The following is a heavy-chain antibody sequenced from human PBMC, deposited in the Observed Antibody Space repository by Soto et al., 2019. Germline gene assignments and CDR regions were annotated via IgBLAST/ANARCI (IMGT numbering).Heavy chain of an antibody. CDR1: GYTFTSYG. Sequence: ASVKVSCKASGYTFTSYGISWVRQAPGQGLEWMGWINAYNGNTKYAQKLQGRVTMTTDTSTSTAYMELRSLRSDDTAVYYCARDAAVGLFDYWGQGTLVTSPQ. V-gene: IGHV1-18*01. CDR2: INAYNGNT. J-gene: IGHJ4*02. CDR3: ARDAAVGLFDY. D-gene: IGHD1-26*01.